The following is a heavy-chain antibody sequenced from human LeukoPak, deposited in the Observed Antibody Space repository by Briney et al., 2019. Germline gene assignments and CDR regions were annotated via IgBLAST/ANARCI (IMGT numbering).Heavy chain of an antibody. CDR2: ISYDGSNK. CDR3: ANLPL. J-gene: IGHJ4*02. CDR1: GFAFSNYG. Sequence: GGSLRLSCATSGFAFSNYGMHWVRQAPGKGLEWVAVISYDGSNKYYADSVKGRFTISRDNSKNTLYLQMNSLRPEDAAVYYCANLPLWGQGTLVTVSS. V-gene: IGHV3-30*18.